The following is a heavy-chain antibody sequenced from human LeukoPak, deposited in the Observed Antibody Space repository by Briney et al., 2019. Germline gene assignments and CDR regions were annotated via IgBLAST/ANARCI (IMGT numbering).Heavy chain of an antibody. J-gene: IGHJ4*02. CDR1: GFTFSSYA. CDR3: AKSTAMVSLWFDY. V-gene: IGHV3-23*01. CDR2: ISGSGGST. D-gene: IGHD5-18*01. Sequence: GGSLRLSCAVSGFTFSSYAVGWVRQAPGRGLEWVSAISGSGGSTYYADSMKGRFTISRDNSKNTLYLQMNSLRAQDTAVYYCAKSTAMVSLWFDYWGQGTLVTVSS.